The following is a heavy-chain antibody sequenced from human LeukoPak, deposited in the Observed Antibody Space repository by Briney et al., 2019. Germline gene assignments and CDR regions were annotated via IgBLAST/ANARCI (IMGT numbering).Heavy chain of an antibody. CDR2: MNPNSGNT. CDR1: GYTFTSYD. D-gene: IGHD4-17*01. Sequence: ASVKVSCKASGYTFTSYDINWVRQATGQGLEWMGWMNPNSGNTGYALKFQGRVTMTRNTSISTAYMELSSLRSEDTAVCYCASGPYGDRIDYWGQGTLVTVSS. J-gene: IGHJ4*02. V-gene: IGHV1-8*01. CDR3: ASGPYGDRIDY.